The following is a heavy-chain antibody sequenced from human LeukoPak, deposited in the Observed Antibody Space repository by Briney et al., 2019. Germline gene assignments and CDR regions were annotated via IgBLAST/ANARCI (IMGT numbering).Heavy chain of an antibody. Sequence: GGSLRLSCAASGFTLSKHPMYWVRQAPGKGLEWVSSLSDTGDSRHYADSVKGRFTISRDSARSALYLQMNSLRAEDTAVYYCAKGDCASGSCYFDDWGQGSQVTVSS. CDR2: LSDTGDSR. J-gene: IGHJ4*02. V-gene: IGHV3-23*01. CDR3: AKGDCASGSCYFDD. D-gene: IGHD2-8*01. CDR1: GFTLSKHP.